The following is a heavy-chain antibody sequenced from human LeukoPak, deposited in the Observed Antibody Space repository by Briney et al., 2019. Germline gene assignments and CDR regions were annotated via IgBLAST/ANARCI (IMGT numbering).Heavy chain of an antibody. V-gene: IGHV3-23*01. Sequence: PGGSLRLSCEGSRYSFDSYAMTWVRQAPGKGLEWVSSINGGGDITYYAESVKGRFTVSRDNSKNTLFLQMNSLGAEDTAVFYCAKRYGDSTGWFFDFWGQGSLVTVSS. CDR1: RYSFDSYA. CDR3: AKRYGDSTGWFFDF. CDR2: INGGGDIT. J-gene: IGHJ4*02. D-gene: IGHD6-13*01.